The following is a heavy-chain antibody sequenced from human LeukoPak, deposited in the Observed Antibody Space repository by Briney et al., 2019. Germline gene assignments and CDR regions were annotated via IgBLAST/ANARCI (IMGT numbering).Heavy chain of an antibody. CDR2: INHRGDT. Sequence: SEILSLTCAVYGGSFNTYYWSWIRQSPGKGQEWIAEINHRGDTNYNPSVKSRVTISVDTSKNQFSLKVNSLTAADTAVYYCARGPTISETGYFDYWGQGTLVTVSS. V-gene: IGHV4-34*01. J-gene: IGHJ4*03. CDR1: GGSFNTYY. D-gene: IGHD1-1*01. CDR3: ARGPTISETGYFDY.